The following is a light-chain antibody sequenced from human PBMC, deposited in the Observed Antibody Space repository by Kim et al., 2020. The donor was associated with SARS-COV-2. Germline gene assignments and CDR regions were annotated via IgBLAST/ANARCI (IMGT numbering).Light chain of an antibody. V-gene: IGKV4-1*01. CDR2: WAS. CDR1: RSLFYSPDNQNY. J-gene: IGKJ2*01. Sequence: DTVMTQSPDSLPVSLGETATINCKSSRSLFYSPDNQNYLAWYQQRPGQAPKLLIYWASARASGVPDRFRGSGSGTDFTLTISGVQAEDVATYFCQQCYSRPYTFGQGTKLEIK. CDR3: QQCYSRPYT.